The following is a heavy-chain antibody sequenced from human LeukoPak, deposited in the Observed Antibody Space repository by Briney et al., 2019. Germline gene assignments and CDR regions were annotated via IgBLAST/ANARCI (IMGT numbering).Heavy chain of an antibody. Sequence: RSLRLSCAASGFTFSSYGMHWVRQAPGKGLEWVAVIWYDGSNKYYADSVKGRFTISRDNSKNTLYLQMSSLRTEDTAVYYCARGSIAAAGILDYWGQGTLVTVSS. CDR2: IWYDGSNK. V-gene: IGHV3-33*01. J-gene: IGHJ4*02. D-gene: IGHD6-13*01. CDR1: GFTFSSYG. CDR3: ARGSIAAAGILDY.